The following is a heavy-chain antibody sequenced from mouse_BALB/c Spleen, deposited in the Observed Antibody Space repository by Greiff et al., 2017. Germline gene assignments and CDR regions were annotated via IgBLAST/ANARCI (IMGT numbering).Heavy chain of an antibody. CDR3: ARVKDYGYAMDY. CDR2: INPYNGAT. Sequence: VQLQQSGPELVKPGASVKISCKASGYSFTGYYMHWVKQSHVKSLEWIGRINPYNGATSYNQNFKDKASLTVDKSSSTAYMELHSLTSEDSAVYYCARVKDYGYAMDYWGQGTSVTVSS. CDR1: GYSFTGYY. D-gene: IGHD1-1*01. J-gene: IGHJ4*01. V-gene: IGHV1-31*01.